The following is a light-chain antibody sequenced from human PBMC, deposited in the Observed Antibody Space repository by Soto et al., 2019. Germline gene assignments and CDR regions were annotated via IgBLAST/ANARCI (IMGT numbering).Light chain of an antibody. CDR1: QSVSSSY. CDR3: HQYGRSPHS. Sequence: EIVLTQSPGTLSLSPGERATLSCRASQSVSSSYLAWYQQKPGQAPRLLIYGASSRATGIPDRFSGSGSGTDFTLTISRLEPEDLAVYSCHQYGRSPHSFGQGTRLEIK. CDR2: GAS. J-gene: IGKJ5*01. V-gene: IGKV3-20*01.